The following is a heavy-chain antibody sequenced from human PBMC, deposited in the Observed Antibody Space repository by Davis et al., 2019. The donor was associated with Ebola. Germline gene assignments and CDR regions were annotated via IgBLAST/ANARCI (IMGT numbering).Heavy chain of an antibody. CDR1: GGSFSGYY. D-gene: IGHD3-3*01. CDR3: ARGCYDFWSSYYKYNWFDP. V-gene: IGHV4-34*01. CDR2: INHSGST. Sequence: MPSETLSLTCAVYGGSFSGYYWSWIRQRPRKGLEWMGEINHSGSTNYNPSLTSRVTISVDTSKNQFSLKLSPVTAADTAVYYCARGCYDFWSSYYKYNWFDPWGQGTLVTVSS. J-gene: IGHJ5*02.